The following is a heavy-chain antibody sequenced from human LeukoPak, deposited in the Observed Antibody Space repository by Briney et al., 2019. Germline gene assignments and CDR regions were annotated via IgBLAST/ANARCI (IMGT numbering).Heavy chain of an antibody. D-gene: IGHD2-2*01. V-gene: IGHV3-30*02. Sequence: GGSLRLSCAASGFTFSSYGMHWVRQAPGKGLEWVAFIRYDGSNKYYADSVKGRFTISRDNSKNTLYLQMNSLRAEDTAVYYCAKDRSRYCSSTSCPYYFDYWGQGTLVTVSS. J-gene: IGHJ4*02. CDR1: GFTFSSYG. CDR2: IRYDGSNK. CDR3: AKDRSRYCSSTSCPYYFDY.